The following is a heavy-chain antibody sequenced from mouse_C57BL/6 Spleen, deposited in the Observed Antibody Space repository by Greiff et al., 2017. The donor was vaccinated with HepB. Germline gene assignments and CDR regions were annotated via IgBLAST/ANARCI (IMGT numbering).Heavy chain of an antibody. D-gene: IGHD1-1*01. CDR3: TRDPHYYGSSSYYFDY. CDR2: ISSGGDYI. V-gene: IGHV5-9-1*02. CDR1: GFTFSSYA. J-gene: IGHJ2*01. Sequence: EVMLVESGEGLVKPGGSLKLSCAASGFTFSSYAMSWVRQTPEKRLEWVAYISSGGDYIYYADTVKGRFTISRDNARNTLYLQMSSLKSEDTAMYYCTRDPHYYGSSSYYFDYWGQGTTLTVSS.